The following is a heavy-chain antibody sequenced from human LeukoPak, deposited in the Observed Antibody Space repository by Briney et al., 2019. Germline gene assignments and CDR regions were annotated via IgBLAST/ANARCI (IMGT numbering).Heavy chain of an antibody. Sequence: SQTLSLTCTVSGGSISSGSYYWSWIRQPAGKGLEWIGRIYTSGSTNYNPSLKSRVTISVDTSKNQFSLKLSSVTAADTAVYYCAREAAAGTWGQGTLVTVSS. V-gene: IGHV4-61*02. CDR3: AREAAAGT. CDR1: GGSISSGSYY. J-gene: IGHJ5*02. CDR2: IYTSGST. D-gene: IGHD6-13*01.